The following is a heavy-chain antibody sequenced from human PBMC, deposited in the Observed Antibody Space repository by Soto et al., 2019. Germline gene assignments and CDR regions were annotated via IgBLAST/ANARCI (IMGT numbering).Heavy chain of an antibody. CDR1: GFTFSSYA. V-gene: IGHV3-23*01. D-gene: IGHD4-17*01. Sequence: EVQLLESGGGSLRLSCAASGFTFSSYAMNWVRQAPGKGLEWVSVISGSGGTIYYADSVKGRFTTSRDNSKNTLYLQMNNLGAEDTAVYYCAKAMTTSAWGHFDDWGQGTLVTVSS. CDR3: AKAMTTSAWGHFDD. CDR2: ISGSGGTI. J-gene: IGHJ4*02.